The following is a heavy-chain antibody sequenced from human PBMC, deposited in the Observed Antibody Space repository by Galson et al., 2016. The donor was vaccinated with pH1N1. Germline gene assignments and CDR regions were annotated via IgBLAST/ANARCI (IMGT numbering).Heavy chain of an antibody. D-gene: IGHD1-26*01. J-gene: IGHJ4*02. V-gene: IGHV3-74*01. CDR1: GFSFSSYW. CDR3: ARDLCGREDY. Sequence: SLRLSCATSGFSFSSYWFHWVRQDPAKGLVWVARIDEDGETKNYADSVRGRVTIYRDNAKNTLYLEMNSLRAEDTAVYYCARDLCGREDYWGQGTLVTVSS. CDR2: IDEDGETK.